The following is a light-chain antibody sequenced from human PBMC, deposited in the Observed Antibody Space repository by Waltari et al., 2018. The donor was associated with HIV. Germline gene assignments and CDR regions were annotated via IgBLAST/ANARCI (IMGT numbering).Light chain of an antibody. CDR3: MQALQTPRT. CDR2: LGS. Sequence: DVVMTQSSLSLPVSPGEPASVSCVSSQSLLHANGYQYLDWYLQKPGQAPQLLIYLGSNRASGIPDRFSGSASGTNFTLNISRVEADDVGTYYCMQALQTPRTFGGGTKVQIK. V-gene: IGKV2-28*01. CDR1: QSLLHANGYQY. J-gene: IGKJ4*01.